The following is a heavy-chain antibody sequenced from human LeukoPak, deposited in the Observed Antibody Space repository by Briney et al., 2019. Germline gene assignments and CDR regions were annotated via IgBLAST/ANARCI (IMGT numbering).Heavy chain of an antibody. V-gene: IGHV1-2*02. CDR1: GYSFTVYY. CDR3: ATLYGDYVTSDY. D-gene: IGHD4-17*01. CDR2: INPNSGGT. Sequence: ASVKVSCKASGYSFTVYYLHWVRQAPGKGLEWMGWINPNSGGTNYAQKFLGRVTMTRDTSISTAYMELSRLRSDDTALYYCATLYGDYVTSDYWGQGNLVTVSS. J-gene: IGHJ4*02.